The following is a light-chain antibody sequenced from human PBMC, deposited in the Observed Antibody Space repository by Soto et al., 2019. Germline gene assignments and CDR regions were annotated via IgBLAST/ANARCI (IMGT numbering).Light chain of an antibody. Sequence: EIVXTQSPXTLSLSPXERATVSCRASQSGSSHLAWYQQKRGQAPRLLIYDASSRASGIPARFSGSGSGTDFTLTISSLEPEDFAVYYCQQGGNWPLTFGQGTRLEI. CDR3: QQGGNWPLT. J-gene: IGKJ5*01. V-gene: IGKV3-11*01. CDR1: QSGSSH. CDR2: DAS.